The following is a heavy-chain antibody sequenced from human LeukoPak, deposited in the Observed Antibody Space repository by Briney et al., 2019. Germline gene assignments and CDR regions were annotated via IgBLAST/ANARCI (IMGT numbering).Heavy chain of an antibody. CDR2: INPNSGGT. D-gene: IGHD2-2*01. V-gene: IGHV1-2*02. CDR3: ARDDCSSTSCYSDFDY. CDR1: GYTFTGYY. Sequence: GASVKVSCKASGYTFTGYYMHWVRQAPGQGLKWMGWINPNSGGTNYAQRFQGRVTMTRDTSISTAYMELSRLRSDDTAVYYCARDDCSSTSCYSDFDYWGQGTLVTVSS. J-gene: IGHJ4*02.